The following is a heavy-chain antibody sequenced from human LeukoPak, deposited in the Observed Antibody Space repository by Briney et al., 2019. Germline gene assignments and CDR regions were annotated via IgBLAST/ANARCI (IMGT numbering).Heavy chain of an antibody. Sequence: GASVKVSCKASGYTFTSYGISWVRQAPGQGLEWMGWISAYNGNTNYAQKLQGRVTMTTDTSTSTAYMELRSLRSEDTAVYYCASSRKQAALRAFDIWGQGTMVTVSS. V-gene: IGHV1-18*01. CDR1: GYTFTSYG. CDR3: ASSRKQAALRAFDI. CDR2: ISAYNGNT. D-gene: IGHD1-14*01. J-gene: IGHJ3*02.